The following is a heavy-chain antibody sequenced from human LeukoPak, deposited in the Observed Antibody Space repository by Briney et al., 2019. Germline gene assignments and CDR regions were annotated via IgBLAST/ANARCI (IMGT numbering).Heavy chain of an antibody. V-gene: IGHV3-23*01. CDR1: GFTFSSYA. J-gene: IGHJ6*02. D-gene: IGHD3-10*01. CDR3: AKADSGSKLYYYYYGMDV. Sequence: GGSLRLSCAASGFTFSSYAMSWVRQAPGKGLEWVSAISGSGGSTYYADSVKGRFTISRDNSKNTLYLQMNSLRAEDTAVYYCAKADSGSKLYYYYYGMDVWGQGTTVTVSS. CDR2: ISGSGGST.